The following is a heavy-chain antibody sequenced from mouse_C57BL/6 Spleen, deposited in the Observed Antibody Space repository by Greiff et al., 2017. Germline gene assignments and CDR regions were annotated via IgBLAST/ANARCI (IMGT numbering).Heavy chain of an antibody. J-gene: IGHJ1*03. Sequence: EVQLVESGPELVKPGASVKISCKASGYSFTGYYMNWVKQSPEKSLEWIGEINPSTGGTTYNQKFKAKATLTVDKSSSTAYMQLKSLTSEDSAVYYCARQGYWYFDVWGTGTTVTVSS. CDR1: GYSFTGYY. V-gene: IGHV1-42*01. CDR2: INPSTGGT. CDR3: ARQGYWYFDV.